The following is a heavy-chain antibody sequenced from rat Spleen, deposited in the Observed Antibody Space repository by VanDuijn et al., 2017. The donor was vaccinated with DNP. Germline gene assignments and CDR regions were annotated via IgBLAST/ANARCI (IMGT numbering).Heavy chain of an antibody. CDR1: GYSITSNY. CDR3: ARPYGSYSWFAY. V-gene: IGHV3-1*01. CDR2: ISYSGRA. Sequence: EVQLQESGPGLVKPSQSLSLTCSVTGYSITSNYWGWIRKFPVNKMEWIGHISYSGRATYNPSLKSRISITRDTSKNQFFLQLTSVTTEDTATYYCARPYGSYSWFAYWGQGTLVTVSS. D-gene: IGHD1-8*01. J-gene: IGHJ3*01.